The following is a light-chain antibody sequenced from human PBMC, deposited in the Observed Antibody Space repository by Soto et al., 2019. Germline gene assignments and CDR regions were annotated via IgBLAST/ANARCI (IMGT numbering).Light chain of an antibody. V-gene: IGKV3-20*01. J-gene: IGKJ5*01. CDR3: QQYGSSPIT. CDR1: QSVDNY. CDR2: DAS. Sequence: EIVLTQYPDTLSFSPGVRATLSCRASQSVDNYLAWYQQKAGQVPRLLIYDASNRATGIPARFSGSGSGTDFTLTISRLEPEDFAVYYCQQYGSSPITFGHGTRLEVK.